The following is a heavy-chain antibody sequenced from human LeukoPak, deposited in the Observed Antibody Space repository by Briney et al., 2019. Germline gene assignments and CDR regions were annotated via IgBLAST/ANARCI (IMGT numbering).Heavy chain of an antibody. V-gene: IGHV3-21*01. CDR2: ISTSSSYI. J-gene: IGHJ4*02. CDR3: ARDQDWNDRGGLDY. CDR1: GFTFSTYS. D-gene: IGHD1-1*01. Sequence: GGSLRLSCAASGFTFSTYSMNWVRQAPGKGLEWVSFISTSSSYIYYADSVKGRFTISRDNSKNSLYLQMNSLRAEDTAVYYCARDQDWNDRGGLDYWGQGTLVIVSS.